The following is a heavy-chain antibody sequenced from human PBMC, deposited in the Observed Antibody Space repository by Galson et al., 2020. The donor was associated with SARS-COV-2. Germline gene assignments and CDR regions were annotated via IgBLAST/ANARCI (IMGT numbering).Heavy chain of an antibody. V-gene: IGHV4-59*01. J-gene: IGHJ6*02. D-gene: IGHD5-18*01. CDR1: GGSFSSYY. CDR3: ARGGYSYGHYYPMDV. Sequence: ASETLSLTCSVSGGSFSSYYWSWIRQPPGKGQEWIGYIYHSGRTNYNPSLKSRITISVDTSKNEFSLKVISVTAADTAVYFCARGGYSYGHYYPMDVWGQGTTVTVSS. CDR2: IYHSGRT.